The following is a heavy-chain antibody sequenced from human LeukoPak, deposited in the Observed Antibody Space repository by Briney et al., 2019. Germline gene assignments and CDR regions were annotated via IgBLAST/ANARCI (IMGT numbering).Heavy chain of an antibody. CDR2: IYYSGST. Sequence: SETLSLTCTVSGGSISRYYWSWLRQPPGKGLEWIGYIYYSGSTNYNPSLKSRVTISVDTSKNQFTLKLSSVTAADTAVYYCARVRGCSSTSCYEGYFDYWGQGTLATVSS. V-gene: IGHV4-59*01. CDR1: GGSISRYY. J-gene: IGHJ4*02. CDR3: ARVRGCSSTSCYEGYFDY. D-gene: IGHD2-2*01.